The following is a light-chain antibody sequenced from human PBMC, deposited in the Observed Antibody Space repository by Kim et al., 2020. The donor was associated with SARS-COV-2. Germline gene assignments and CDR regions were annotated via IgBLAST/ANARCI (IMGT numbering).Light chain of an antibody. CDR3: TSYTVIGAVI. CDR2: DLI. Sequence: QSALTQPASVSGSPGQSITISCTGTSSDVGGYNYVSWYQQLSGKVPKLMIYDLIERPSGVSNRFSGSKSGNTAYLTISGLQAEDEADYYCTSYTVIGAVIFGGGTKVTVL. J-gene: IGLJ2*01. V-gene: IGLV2-14*03. CDR1: SSDVGGYNY.